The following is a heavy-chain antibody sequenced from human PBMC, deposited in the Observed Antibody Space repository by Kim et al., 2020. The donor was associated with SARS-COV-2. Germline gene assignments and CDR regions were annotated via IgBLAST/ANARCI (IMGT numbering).Heavy chain of an antibody. CDR2: ISGSGGST. Sequence: GGSLRLSCAASGFTFSSYAMSWVRQAPGKGLEWVSAISGSGGSTYYADSVKGRFTISRDNSKNTLYLQMNSLRAEDTAVYYCAKLISVGHYDSLDAFDIWGQGTMVTVSS. D-gene: IGHD3-22*01. V-gene: IGHV3-23*01. J-gene: IGHJ3*02. CDR1: GFTFSSYA. CDR3: AKLISVGHYDSLDAFDI.